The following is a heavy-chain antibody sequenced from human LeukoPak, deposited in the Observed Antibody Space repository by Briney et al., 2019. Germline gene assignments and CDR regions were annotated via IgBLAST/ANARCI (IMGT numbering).Heavy chain of an antibody. D-gene: IGHD6-19*01. Sequence: SETLSLTCTVSGGSISRYYWSWIRQPPGRGLEWIGYIYNSGSTNHNPSLKSRVTISVDTSKNRFSLRLSSVTAADTAVYYCARQSTVWSHFDYWGQGTPVTVSS. CDR3: ARQSTVWSHFDY. J-gene: IGHJ4*02. CDR1: GGSISRYY. CDR2: IYNSGST. V-gene: IGHV4-59*01.